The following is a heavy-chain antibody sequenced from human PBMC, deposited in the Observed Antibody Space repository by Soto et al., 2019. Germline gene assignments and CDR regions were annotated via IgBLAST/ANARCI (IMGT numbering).Heavy chain of an antibody. D-gene: IGHD3-3*01. CDR1: GGSISSGGYY. CDR2: IYYSGST. V-gene: IGHV4-31*03. CDR3: ARTSITIFGVVITPHWFDP. Sequence: SETLSLTCTVSGGSISSGGYYWSWIRQHPGKGLEWIGYIYYSGSTYYNPSLKSRVTISVDTSKNQFSLKLSSVTAADTAVYYCARTSITIFGVVITPHWFDPWGQGTLVTVSS. J-gene: IGHJ5*02.